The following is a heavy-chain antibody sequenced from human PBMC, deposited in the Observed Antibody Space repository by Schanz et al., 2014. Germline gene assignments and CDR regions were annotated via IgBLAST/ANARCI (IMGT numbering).Heavy chain of an antibody. V-gene: IGHV3-66*01. Sequence: EVQLVESGGGLVQPGGSLRLSCAASGFTVSSNTMSWVRQAPGKGLEWVSVTYSGGNTDYADSVKGRFTISRDDSKNTRHQQMNSLSSAESAVYCYASEHASDYWGQGTPVTVSS. J-gene: IGHJ4*02. CDR3: ASEHASDY. CDR2: TYSGGNT. CDR1: GFTVSSNT.